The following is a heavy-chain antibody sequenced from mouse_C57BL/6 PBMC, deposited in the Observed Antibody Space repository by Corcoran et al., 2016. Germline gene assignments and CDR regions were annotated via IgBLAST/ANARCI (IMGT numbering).Heavy chain of an antibody. CDR1: GYTFTTYG. J-gene: IGHJ4*01. Sequence: QIQLVQSGPELKKPGETVKISCKASGYTFTTYGMSWVKQAPGKGLKWMGWINTYSGVPTYADDLKGRLAFSLETSASTAYLQINNHKNEDTATYFCARGRDYAMDDWGQGTSVTVSS. V-gene: IGHV9-3*01. CDR2: INTYSGVP. CDR3: ARGRDYAMDD.